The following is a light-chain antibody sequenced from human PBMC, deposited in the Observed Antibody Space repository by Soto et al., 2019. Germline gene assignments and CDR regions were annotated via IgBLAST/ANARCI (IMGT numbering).Light chain of an antibody. CDR3: CSDTSSGTPL. J-gene: IGLJ2*01. V-gene: IGLV2-14*01. CDR2: EGT. CDR1: SSDVGGYNF. Sequence: QSALTQPASVSGSPGQSINISCTGTSSDVGGYNFVSWYKQNPGRAPRLIIFEGTNRPSGISNSFSGSKSGNTASLTISGLQAEDEADYYCCSDTSSGTPLFGGGTKLTVL.